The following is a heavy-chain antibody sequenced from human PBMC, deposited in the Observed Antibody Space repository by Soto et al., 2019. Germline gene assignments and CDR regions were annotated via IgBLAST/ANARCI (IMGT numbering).Heavy chain of an antibody. CDR2: ISHDGINK. D-gene: IGHD1-1*01. CDR1: GLTFSSYG. J-gene: IGHJ4*02. V-gene: IGHV3-30*18. CDR3: AKSMYNWNDGFFDY. Sequence: GGSLRLSCAASGLTFSSYGMHWVRQAPGKGLEWVAIISHDGINKYYANSVKGRFTISRDNSKNTLYLQMNSLRAEDTAVYYCAKSMYNWNDGFFDYWGQGTLVTVSS.